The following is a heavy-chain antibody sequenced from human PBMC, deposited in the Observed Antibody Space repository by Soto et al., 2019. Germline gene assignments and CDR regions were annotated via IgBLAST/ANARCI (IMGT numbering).Heavy chain of an antibody. CDR1: GFTFSSYS. Sequence: EVHLLESGGGLVQPGGSLRLSCVASGFTFSSYSMSWVRQAPGKGLEWVSGFRAGGDDGTTYYADSVKGRFTISRDNSRNTLYLQINSLRVEDSALYYCTNSGGPTGGFDYWGQGILVTVSS. J-gene: IGHJ4*02. V-gene: IGHV3-23*01. CDR2: FRAGGDDGTT. CDR3: TNSGGPTGGFDY. D-gene: IGHD3-10*01.